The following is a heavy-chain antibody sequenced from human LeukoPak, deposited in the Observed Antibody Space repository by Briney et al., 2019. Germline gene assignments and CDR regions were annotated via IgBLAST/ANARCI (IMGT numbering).Heavy chain of an antibody. J-gene: IGHJ5*02. CDR3: ARASRGSSWYGGGFDP. CDR2: ISSSGSTI. CDR1: GFTFSDYY. D-gene: IGHD6-13*01. V-gene: IGHV3-11*04. Sequence: GGSLRLSCAASGFTFSDYYMSWIRQAPGKGLEWVSYISSSGSTIYYADSVKGRFTISRDNAKNSLYLQMNSLRAEDTAVYYWARASRGSSWYGGGFDPWGQGTLVTVSS.